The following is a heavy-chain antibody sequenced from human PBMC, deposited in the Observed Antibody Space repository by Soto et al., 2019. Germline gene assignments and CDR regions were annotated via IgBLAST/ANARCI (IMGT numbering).Heavy chain of an antibody. Sequence: SETLSLTYTASGGSMNTNYWSWIRQPPGKGLKWIGYTYHSGTTNYNPSLRSRVNISVDTSKNQFSLTVTSVTAVDTAVYYCVRGSSGFDLWGEGTLVTVSS. CDR3: VRGSSGFDL. CDR1: GGSMNTNY. J-gene: IGHJ5*02. V-gene: IGHV4-59*01. CDR2: TYHSGTT.